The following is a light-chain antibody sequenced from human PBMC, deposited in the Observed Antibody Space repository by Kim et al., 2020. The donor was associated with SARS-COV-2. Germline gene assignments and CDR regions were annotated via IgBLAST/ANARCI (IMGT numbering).Light chain of an antibody. V-gene: IGLV2-11*01. CDR1: GSDVGGYDY. J-gene: IGLJ3*02. CDR2: DVS. Sequence: GQSVTISCTGAGSDVGGYDYFSWYQPNPGKAPKLMIYDVSKRPSGVPDRFSGSKSGNTASLTISGLQAEDEADYYCCSYAGTYTWVFGGGTQLTVL. CDR3: CSYAGTYTWV.